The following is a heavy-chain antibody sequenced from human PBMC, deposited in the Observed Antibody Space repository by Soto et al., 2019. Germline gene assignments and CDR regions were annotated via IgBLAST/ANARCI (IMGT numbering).Heavy chain of an antibody. V-gene: IGHV3-30*03. J-gene: IGHJ4*02. CDR1: GFTFSNYA. CDR3: GRCNGGDFHSPFDY. CDR2: ITKNGRNK. Sequence: QVQLVESGGGVVQPGGSLRLSCAASGFTFSNYAMHWVRQAPGKGLEWVADITKNGRNKDYADSVKGRLAISRDNSKNTLELQMNSLRVEDTAMYYCGRCNGGDFHSPFDYWGQGTLVTVSS. D-gene: IGHD2-15*01.